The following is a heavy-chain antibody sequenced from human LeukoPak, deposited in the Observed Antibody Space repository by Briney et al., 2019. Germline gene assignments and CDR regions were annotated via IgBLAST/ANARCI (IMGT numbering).Heavy chain of an antibody. CDR1: GYSISSGYY. V-gene: IGHV4-38-2*02. J-gene: IGHJ3*02. Sequence: SETLSLTCSVSGYSISSGYYWGWIRQPPVQGLEWIGSIYHSGSTYYNPSLKSRVTISVDTSKNQFSLKLSSVTAVDTAVYYCARGPVGGATYYDGDAFDIWGQGTMVTVSS. D-gene: IGHD1-26*01. CDR2: IYHSGST. CDR3: ARGPVGGATYYDGDAFDI.